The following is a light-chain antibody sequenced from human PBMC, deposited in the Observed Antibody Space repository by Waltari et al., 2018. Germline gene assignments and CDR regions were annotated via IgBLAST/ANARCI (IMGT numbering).Light chain of an antibody. CDR1: SGSLSTTSY. J-gene: IGLJ3*02. V-gene: IGLV8-61*01. CDR3: ALYMGSGIWV. Sequence: QTVVTQEPSLSVSPGGTVTLTCALSSGSLSTTSYATWYQQTPGQAPRTLVYKANARSSGVPDRFSGSILGNTAALTITGAQADDESDYYCALYMGSGIWVF. CDR2: KAN.